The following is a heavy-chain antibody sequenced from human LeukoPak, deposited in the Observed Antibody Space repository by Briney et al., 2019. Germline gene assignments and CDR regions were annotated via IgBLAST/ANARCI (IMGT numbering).Heavy chain of an antibody. CDR2: IRSRANSYAT. J-gene: IGHJ4*02. V-gene: IGHV3-73*01. CDR3: TRRYYYDSSGNFQRDY. CDR1: GFIFSGSA. D-gene: IGHD3-22*01. Sequence: GGSLRLSCAASGFIFSGSAMHWVRQTSGKGLEWVGRIRSRANSYATSYDASVKGRFTISRDDSKNTAFLQMNSLKTEDTAVYFCTRRYYYDSSGNFQRDYWGQGTLVTVSS.